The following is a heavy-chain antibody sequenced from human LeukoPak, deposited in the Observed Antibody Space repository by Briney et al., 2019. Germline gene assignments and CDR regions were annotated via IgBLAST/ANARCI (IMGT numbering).Heavy chain of an antibody. V-gene: IGHV3-21*01. CDR1: GFTFSSYH. CDR2: IGSSGSYI. Sequence: TGGSLRLSCEVSGFTFSSYHMNWVRQAPGKGLEWVSSIGSSGSYIYYADSLTGRFTISRDNAKNSLYLQMNSLRAEDTAVYYCARDGNLLRYFDWFREFYYYYYMDVWGKGTTVTVSS. J-gene: IGHJ6*03. CDR3: ARDGNLLRYFDWFREFYYYYYMDV. D-gene: IGHD3-9*01.